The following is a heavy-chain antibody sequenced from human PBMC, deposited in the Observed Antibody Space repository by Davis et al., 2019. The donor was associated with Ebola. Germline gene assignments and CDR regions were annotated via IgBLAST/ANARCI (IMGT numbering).Heavy chain of an antibody. V-gene: IGHV4-34*01. D-gene: IGHD2-15*01. CDR2: INHSGST. J-gene: IGHJ2*01. CDR1: GGSFSGYY. CDR3: ARPRYCSGGSCYYDWYFDL. Sequence: SETLSLTCAVYGGSFSGYYWSWIRQPPGKGLEWMGDINHSGSTYYNPSLKSRVTISVDTSKNQFSLKLSSVTAADTAVYYCARPRYCSGGSCYYDWYFDLWGRGTLVTVSS.